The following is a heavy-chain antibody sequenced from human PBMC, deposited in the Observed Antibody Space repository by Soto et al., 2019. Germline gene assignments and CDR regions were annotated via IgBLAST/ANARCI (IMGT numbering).Heavy chain of an antibody. Sequence: GASVKVSCKTSGYTFTDHSIHWVRQAPGQGLEWMGWINPSSGATNYAQKFQDRVTLTADASFSTAYMELNSLRSEDTAVYYCARDRCSSTSCPRFWFDPWGQGTLVTVSS. CDR3: ARDRCSSTSCPRFWFDP. CDR1: GYTFTDHS. J-gene: IGHJ5*02. CDR2: INPSSGAT. D-gene: IGHD2-2*01. V-gene: IGHV1-2*02.